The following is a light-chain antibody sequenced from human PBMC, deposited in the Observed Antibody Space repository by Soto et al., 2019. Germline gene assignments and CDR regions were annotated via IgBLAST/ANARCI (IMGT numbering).Light chain of an antibody. CDR1: SSDVGGYNR. CDR3: TSYATGSAYV. J-gene: IGLJ1*01. V-gene: IGLV2-18*02. CDR2: DVS. Sequence: QSVLTQPPSVSGSPGQSVTISCTGTSSDVGGYNRVSWYQQPPGKAPKLLIYDVSNRPSEGSTRFSGSKSGNTASLTISGLQAEDEADYYCTSYATGSAYVFGPGTKVTVL.